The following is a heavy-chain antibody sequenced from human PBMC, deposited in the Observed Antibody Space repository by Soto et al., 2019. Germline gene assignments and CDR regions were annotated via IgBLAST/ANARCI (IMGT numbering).Heavy chain of an antibody. CDR3: ARGRLITAGPYNYQGMDV. CDR2: IYYSGST. CDR1: GGSISSYY. Sequence: PSETLSLTCTVSGGSISSYYWSWIRQPPGKGLEWIGYIYYSGSTNYNPSLKSRVTISVDTSKNQFSLKLSSVTAADTAVYYCARGRLITAGPYNYQGMDVWGQGTTVTVSS. D-gene: IGHD6-13*01. V-gene: IGHV4-59*01. J-gene: IGHJ6*02.